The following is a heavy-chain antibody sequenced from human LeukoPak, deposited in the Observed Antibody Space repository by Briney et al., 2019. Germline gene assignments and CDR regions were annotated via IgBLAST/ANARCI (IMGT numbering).Heavy chain of an antibody. CDR3: ARVAEAAAFDS. D-gene: IGHD6-13*01. V-gene: IGHV3-21*06. CDR2: ISGNSRYI. J-gene: IGHJ4*02. CDR1: GFTFSSYE. Sequence: PGGSLRLSCAASGFTFSSYEMNWVRQAPGKGLEWVSSISGNSRYIYYADSMSGRFTISRDNAKNSLYLQMNSLKPEDTAVYYCARVAEAAAFDSWGQGTLVTVSS.